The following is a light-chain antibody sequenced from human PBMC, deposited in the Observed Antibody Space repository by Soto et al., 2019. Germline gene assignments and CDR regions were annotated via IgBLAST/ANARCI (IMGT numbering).Light chain of an antibody. CDR2: AAS. J-gene: IGKJ3*01. V-gene: IGKV1-12*02. CDR3: QQANSFPFP. CDR1: QIIGSW. Sequence: DIQMTQSPSSVSASIGDRVTITCRASQIIGSWLAWYQQKPGRAPTLLIYAASSLQSGVPSRFSRSESWTEFPLTITSLQAEDSSTYFCQQANSFPFPFGPGTKVDIK.